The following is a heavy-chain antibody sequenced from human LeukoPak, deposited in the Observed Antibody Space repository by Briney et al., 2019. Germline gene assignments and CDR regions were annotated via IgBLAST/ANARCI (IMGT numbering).Heavy chain of an antibody. V-gene: IGHV4-61*08. J-gene: IGHJ4*02. CDR2: IYFSGRT. Sequence: SETLSLTCTVSGGSISSGDYYWSWIRQPPGKGLEWIGYIYFSGRTNYSPSLQSRVTISVDTSKNQFSLRLNSMTTADTAVYFCARHEGDGDHFDYWGQGTLVTVSS. CDR1: GGSISSGDYY. CDR3: ARHEGDGDHFDY. D-gene: IGHD2-21*02.